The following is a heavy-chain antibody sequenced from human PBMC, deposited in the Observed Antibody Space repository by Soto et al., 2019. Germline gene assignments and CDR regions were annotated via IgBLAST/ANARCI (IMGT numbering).Heavy chain of an antibody. CDR3: TTEIDSSGWPFDY. D-gene: IGHD6-19*01. CDR2: ISYDGSNK. J-gene: IGHJ4*02. Sequence: QVQLVESGGGVVQPGRSLRLSCAASGFTFSSYGMHWVRQAPGKRLEWVAVISYDGSNKYYADSVKGRFTISRDNSKNTLYLQMNCLRAEDTAVYYCTTEIDSSGWPFDYWGQGTLVTVSS. V-gene: IGHV3-30*03. CDR1: GFTFSSYG.